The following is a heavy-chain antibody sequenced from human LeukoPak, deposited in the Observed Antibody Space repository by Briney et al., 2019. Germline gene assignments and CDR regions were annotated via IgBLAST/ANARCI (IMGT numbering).Heavy chain of an antibody. CDR3: AREYGNSGYVYYFDY. V-gene: IGHV3-21*01. Sequence: GGSLRLSCAASGFTFSSNSMNWVRQAPGKGLEWVSSISRSSNYIYYADSVKGRFTISRDNAKNSLYLQMNSLRAEDTAVYYCAREYGNSGYVYYFDYWGQGTLVTVSS. CDR1: GFTFSSNS. D-gene: IGHD3-22*01. CDR2: ISRSSNYI. J-gene: IGHJ4*02.